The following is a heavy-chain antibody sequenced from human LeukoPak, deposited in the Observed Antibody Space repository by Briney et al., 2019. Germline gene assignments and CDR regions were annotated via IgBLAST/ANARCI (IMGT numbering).Heavy chain of an antibody. CDR3: ARDRGVTTPYYYYMDV. CDR2: ISAYNGNT. CDR1: GYTFTSYG. J-gene: IGHJ6*03. V-gene: IGHV1-18*01. Sequence: ASVKVSCKASGYTFTSYGISWVRQAPGQGLEWKGWISAYNGNTNYAQKLQGRVTMTTDTSTSTAYMELRSLRSDDTAVYYCARDRGVTTPYYYYMDVWGKGTTVTVSS. D-gene: IGHD2-21*02.